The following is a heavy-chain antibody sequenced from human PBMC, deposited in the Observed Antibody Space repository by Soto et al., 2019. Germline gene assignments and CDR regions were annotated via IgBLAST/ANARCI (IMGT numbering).Heavy chain of an antibody. CDR3: ARRNYVGLYFDY. D-gene: IGHD1-7*01. J-gene: IGHJ4*02. Sequence: EVQLLESGGGLVQPGGSLRLSCAASGFTFSSYAMSWVRRAPGRGLAWVSVISGSGDSTYYADSVKGRFTSSKDNSKNTPYLQMNSRRAEDTAVYYCARRNYVGLYFDYWGQGTLVTVSS. V-gene: IGHV3-23*01. CDR2: ISGSGDST. CDR1: GFTFSSYA.